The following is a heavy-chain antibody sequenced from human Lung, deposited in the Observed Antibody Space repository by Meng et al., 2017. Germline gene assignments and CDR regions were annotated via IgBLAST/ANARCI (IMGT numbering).Heavy chain of an antibody. Sequence: QVQLVQSGAEVKKRGASVKVSCKASGYTFTSYAMHWVRQAPGQRLEWMGWINAGNGNTKYSQKFQGRVTITRDTSASTAYMELSSLRSEDTAVYYCARGEGYCTNGVCSPGYWGQGTLVTVSS. J-gene: IGHJ4*02. CDR1: GYTFTSYA. CDR2: INAGNGNT. V-gene: IGHV1-3*01. D-gene: IGHD2-8*01. CDR3: ARGEGYCTNGVCSPGY.